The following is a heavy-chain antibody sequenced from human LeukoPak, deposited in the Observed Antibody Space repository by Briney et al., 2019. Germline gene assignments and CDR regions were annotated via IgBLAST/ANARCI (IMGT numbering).Heavy chain of an antibody. V-gene: IGHV3-30*03. Sequence: GGSLRLSCAASGFTFSSYGMHWVRQAPGKGLEWVAVISYDGSNKYYADSVKGRFTISRDNSKNTLYLQMNSLRAEDTAVYYCARDRDYYDSSGHFDYWGQGTLVTVSS. J-gene: IGHJ4*02. D-gene: IGHD3-22*01. CDR3: ARDRDYYDSSGHFDY. CDR2: ISYDGSNK. CDR1: GFTFSSYG.